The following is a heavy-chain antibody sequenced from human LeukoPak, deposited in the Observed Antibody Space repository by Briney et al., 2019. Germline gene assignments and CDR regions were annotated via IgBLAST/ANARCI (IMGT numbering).Heavy chain of an antibody. CDR2: IYYSGST. V-gene: IGHV4-39*07. J-gene: IGHJ4*02. D-gene: IGHD2-2*01. CDR3: ASLMYAAALDY. CDR1: GGSISSSSYY. Sequence: KSSETLSLTCTVSGGSISSSSYYWGWIRQPPGKGLEWIGSIYYSGSTYYNPSLKSRVTISVDTSKNQFSLKLSSVTAADTAVYYCASLMYAAALDYWGQGTLVTVSS.